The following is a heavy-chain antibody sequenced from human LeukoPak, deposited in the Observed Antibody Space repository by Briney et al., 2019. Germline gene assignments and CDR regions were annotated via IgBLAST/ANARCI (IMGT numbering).Heavy chain of an antibody. CDR2: IIPIFGTA. D-gene: IGHD3-10*01. CDR3: AREREEYYYGSGSYYKDLGYIDY. CDR1: GGTFSSYA. Sequence: SVKVSCKASGGTFSSYAISWVRQAPGQGLEWMGRIIPIFGTANYAQKFQGRVTITTDESTSTAYMELSSLRSEDTAVYYCAREREEYYYGSGSYYKDLGYIDYWGLGTLVTVSS. V-gene: IGHV1-69*05. J-gene: IGHJ4*02.